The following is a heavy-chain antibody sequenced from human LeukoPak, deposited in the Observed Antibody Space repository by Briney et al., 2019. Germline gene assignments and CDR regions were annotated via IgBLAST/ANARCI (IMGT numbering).Heavy chain of an antibody. CDR3: ARDLSVGSLDF. CDR2: MWYDGSRE. CDR1: GFILSTHG. J-gene: IGHJ4*02. V-gene: IGHV3-33*01. D-gene: IGHD1-26*01. Sequence: GGSLRLSCAASGFILSTHGMHWVRQAPGKGLEWVAGMWYDGSREDYADSVKGRFTLSRDMSKNTLNLQMNSLRVEDTAMFYCARDLSVGSLDFRGQGTLVTVSS.